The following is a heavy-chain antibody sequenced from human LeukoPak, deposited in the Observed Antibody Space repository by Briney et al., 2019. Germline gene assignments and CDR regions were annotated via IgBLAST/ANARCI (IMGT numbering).Heavy chain of an antibody. CDR3: ARAPYSSSWYFDY. V-gene: IGHV3-66*01. CDR2: IYSGGST. CDR1: GFTVSSSY. Sequence: PGGSLRLSCAASGFTVSSSYMTWARQAPGKGLEWVSVIYSGGSTHYAGAVKSRFTISRDNTKNTVYLQMNSLRAEDTAVYHCARAPYSSSWYFDYWGQGTLVTVSS. J-gene: IGHJ4*02. D-gene: IGHD6-13*01.